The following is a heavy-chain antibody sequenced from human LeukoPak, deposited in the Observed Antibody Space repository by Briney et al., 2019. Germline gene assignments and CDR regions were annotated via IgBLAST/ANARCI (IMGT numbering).Heavy chain of an antibody. CDR1: GFTFSRYN. Sequence: GRSLRLSCAASGFTFSRYNVHWVRQAPGKRLEWVSHISAGGGTRYYADFEKGRFTISRDNYKNTLYLQMNSLGAEDTAVYYCAKAEGSGNQPFDYWGQGTLVTVSS. CDR3: AKAEGSGNQPFDY. V-gene: IGHV3-23*01. J-gene: IGHJ4*02. D-gene: IGHD3-10*01. CDR2: ISAGGGTR.